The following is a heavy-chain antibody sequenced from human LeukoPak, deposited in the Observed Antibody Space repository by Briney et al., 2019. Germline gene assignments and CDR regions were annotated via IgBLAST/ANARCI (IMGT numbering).Heavy chain of an antibody. Sequence: GGSLRLSCAASGFTFSSYSMHWVRQAPGKGLEWVSSISSGSSYIYYADSVKGRFTISRDNAKNSLYLQMNSLRAEDTAVYYCARDRVGVRGVINVWGQGTTVTVSS. V-gene: IGHV3-21*04. CDR1: GFTFSSYS. D-gene: IGHD3-10*01. J-gene: IGHJ6*02. CDR3: ARDRVGVRGVINV. CDR2: ISSGSSYI.